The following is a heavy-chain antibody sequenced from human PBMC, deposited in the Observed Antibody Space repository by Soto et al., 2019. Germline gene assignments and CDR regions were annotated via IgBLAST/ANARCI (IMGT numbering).Heavy chain of an antibody. CDR1: GGSVINSNYY. CDR2: VYYRGRS. D-gene: IGHD2-8*01. Sequence: SETLSLTCSVSGGSVINSNYYWVWIRQSPGKGLEWIGSVYYRGRSYSKSSVKSRVTISVDTSKNQFSLNLNSVTASDTAVYYCVSQRTSVLTQAYFDYWGPGALVTVSS. V-gene: IGHV4-39*01. J-gene: IGHJ4*02. CDR3: VSQRTSVLTQAYFDY.